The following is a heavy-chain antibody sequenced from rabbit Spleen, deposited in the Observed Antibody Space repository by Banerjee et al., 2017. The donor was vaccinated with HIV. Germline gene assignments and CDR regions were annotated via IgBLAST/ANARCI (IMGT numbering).Heavy chain of an antibody. CDR1: GFSFSSSDY. CDR3: ARDTGTSFSTYGMDL. J-gene: IGHJ6*01. CDR2: IDTGSRDFT. V-gene: IGHV1S45*01. Sequence: QEQLVESGGGLVKPGASLTLTCTASGFSFSSSDYMCWVRQAPGKGLEWIACIDTGSRDFTYYASWAKGRFTISKTSSTTVTLQMTSLTVADTATYFCARDTGTSFSTYGMDLWGPGTLVTVS. D-gene: IGHD8-1*01.